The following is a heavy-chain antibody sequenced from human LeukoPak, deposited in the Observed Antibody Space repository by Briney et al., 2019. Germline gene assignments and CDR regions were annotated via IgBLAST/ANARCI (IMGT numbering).Heavy chain of an antibody. D-gene: IGHD2/OR15-2a*01. CDR2: IRTKKNTYAT. J-gene: IGHJ4*02. CDR3: TRKNNVNFSEYWFEFDH. V-gene: IGHV3-73*01. CDR1: GFSFSDSA. Sequence: GGSLRLSCAASGFSFSDSALHWVRQASGKGPEWLGRIRTKKNTYATAYAASVKGRFTISRDDSKNTVYLQMSSLKTDETAVYYCTRKNNVNFSEYWFEFDHWGLGTLVTVSS.